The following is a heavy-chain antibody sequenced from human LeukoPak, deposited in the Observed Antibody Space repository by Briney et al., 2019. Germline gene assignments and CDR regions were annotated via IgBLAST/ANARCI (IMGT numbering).Heavy chain of an antibody. V-gene: IGHV3-11*04. Sequence: GGSLRLPCAASGFTFSDYYMSWIRQAPGKGLEWVSYISSSGSTIYYADSVKGRFTISRDNAKNSLYLQMNSLRAEDTAVYYCARVGVAIFGVVIDYYYYYYMDVWGKGTTVTVSS. J-gene: IGHJ6*03. CDR2: ISSSGSTI. D-gene: IGHD3-3*01. CDR3: ARVGVAIFGVVIDYYYYYYMDV. CDR1: GFTFSDYY.